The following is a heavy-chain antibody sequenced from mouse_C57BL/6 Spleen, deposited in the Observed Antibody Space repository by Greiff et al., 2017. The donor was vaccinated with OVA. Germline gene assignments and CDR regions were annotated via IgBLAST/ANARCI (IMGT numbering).Heavy chain of an antibody. CDR2: INPNNGGT. CDR3: ARRLSNWDLWDYAMDY. V-gene: IGHV1-26*01. J-gene: IGHJ4*01. Sequence: EVKLQQSGPELVKPGASVKISCKASGYTFTDYYMNWVKQSHGKSLEWIGDINPNNGGTSYNQKFKGKATLTVDKSSSTAYMELRSLTSEDSAVYYCARRLSNWDLWDYAMDYWGQGTSVTVSS. CDR1: GYTFTDYY. D-gene: IGHD4-1*01.